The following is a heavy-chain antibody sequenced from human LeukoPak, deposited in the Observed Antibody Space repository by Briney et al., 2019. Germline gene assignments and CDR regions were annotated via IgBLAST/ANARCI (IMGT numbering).Heavy chain of an antibody. CDR2: INHSGST. CDR1: GGSFSGYY. V-gene: IGHV4-34*01. Sequence: SEALSLTCAVYGGSFSGYYWSWIRQPPGKGLEWIGEINHSGSTNYNPSLKSRVTISVDTSKNQFSLKLSSVTAADTAVYYCARGLDYDFWSGYLQGFDYWGQGTLVTVSS. D-gene: IGHD3-3*01. CDR3: ARGLDYDFWSGYLQGFDY. J-gene: IGHJ4*02.